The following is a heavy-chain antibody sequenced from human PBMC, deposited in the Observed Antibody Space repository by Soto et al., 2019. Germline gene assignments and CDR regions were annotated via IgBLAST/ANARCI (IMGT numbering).Heavy chain of an antibody. CDR1: GFTFGDYA. CDR2: IRSKAYGGTT. CDR3: TREGNWNDKLRGYFDH. D-gene: IGHD1-20*01. Sequence: NPGGSLRLSCTASGFTFGDYAMSWFRQAPGKGLEWVGFIRSKAYGGTTEYAASAKGRFTISRDDSKSIAYLQMNSLKTEDTAVYYCTREGNWNDKLRGYFDHWGQGTLVTVSS. V-gene: IGHV3-49*05. J-gene: IGHJ4*02.